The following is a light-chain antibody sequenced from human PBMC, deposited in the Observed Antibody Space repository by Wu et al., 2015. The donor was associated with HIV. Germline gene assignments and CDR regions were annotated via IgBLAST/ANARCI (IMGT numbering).Light chain of an antibody. Sequence: DIQMTQSPSSLSASVGDRVIITCRASQRIGTNLNWYQHKPGKAPKFLIYGGFTLQSGDSSRFSGTASGTYFTLTINSLQPEDFATYYCQQTQDFPLTFGGGTKVDI. CDR3: QQTQDFPLT. V-gene: IGKV1-39*01. J-gene: IGKJ4*01. CDR2: GGF. CDR1: QRIGTN.